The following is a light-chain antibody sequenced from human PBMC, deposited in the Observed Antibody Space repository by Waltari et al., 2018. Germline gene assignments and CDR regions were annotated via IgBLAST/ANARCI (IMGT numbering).Light chain of an antibody. CDR2: DAS. V-gene: IGKV3-20*01. Sequence: EIVLTQSPDTLSLSPGDRGTLSCRACQSVGMSLTWYQQKPGHAPRPLIYDASRRDPGIPDRFSGSGSGTDFSLTISRLEPEDFAVYYCQNYVRLPATFGQGTKVEIK. J-gene: IGKJ1*01. CDR1: QSVGMS. CDR3: QNYVRLPAT.